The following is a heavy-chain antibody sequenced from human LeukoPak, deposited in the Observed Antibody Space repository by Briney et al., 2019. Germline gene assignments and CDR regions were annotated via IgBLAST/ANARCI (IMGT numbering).Heavy chain of an antibody. D-gene: IGHD3-3*01. CDR3: ARDKDFWSGYMRYYYMDV. Sequence: ASVKVSCKASGYTFTSYYMHWVRQAPGQGLEWMGWINPNSGGTNYAQKFQGRVTMTRDTSISTAYMELSRLRSDDTAVYYCARDKDFWSGYMRYYYMDVWGKGTTVTVSS. V-gene: IGHV1-2*02. CDR1: GYTFTSYY. CDR2: INPNSGGT. J-gene: IGHJ6*03.